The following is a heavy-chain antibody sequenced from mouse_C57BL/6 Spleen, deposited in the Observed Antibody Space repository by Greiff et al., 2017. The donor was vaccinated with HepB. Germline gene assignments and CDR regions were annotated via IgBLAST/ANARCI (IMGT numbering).Heavy chain of an antibody. CDR1: GYAFTNYL. Sequence: QVQLQQSGAELVRPGTSVKVSCKASGYAFTNYLIEWVKQRPGQGLEWIGVINPGSGGTNYNEKFKGKATLTADKSSSTAYMQLSSLTSEDSAVYFCARYYYAMDYWGQGTSVTVSS. CDR3: ARYYYAMDY. V-gene: IGHV1-54*01. CDR2: INPGSGGT. J-gene: IGHJ4*01.